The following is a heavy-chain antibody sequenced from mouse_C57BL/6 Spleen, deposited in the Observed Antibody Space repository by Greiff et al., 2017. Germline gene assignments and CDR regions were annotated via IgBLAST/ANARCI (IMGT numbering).Heavy chain of an antibody. Sequence: EVKVVESGPGMVKPSQSLSLTCTVPGYSITSGYDWHWIRHFPGNKLEWMGYISYSGSTNYNPSLKSRIPITHDTSTNHFLLKLNSVTTEDTATYYCASGAIFWGFAYWGQGTLVTVSA. V-gene: IGHV3-1*01. J-gene: IGHJ3*01. CDR3: ASGAIFWGFAY. CDR1: GYSITSGYD. CDR2: ISYSGST. D-gene: IGHD4-1*01.